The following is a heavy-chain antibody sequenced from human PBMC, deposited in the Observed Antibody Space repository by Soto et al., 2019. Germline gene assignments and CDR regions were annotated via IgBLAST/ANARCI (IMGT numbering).Heavy chain of an antibody. J-gene: IGHJ5*02. V-gene: IGHV4-30-2*01. D-gene: IGHD3-22*01. Sequence: SETLSLTCTVSGGSINSGRYSWTWIRQPPGAGLEWIGHMYHMGTTYYNPSLKSRVTMSVDTSKNQFSLKLSSVTAADTAIYYWAKGINYYDSSGDSWFDPWGQGTLVTVSS. CDR2: MYHMGTT. CDR1: GGSINSGRYS. CDR3: AKGINYYDSSGDSWFDP.